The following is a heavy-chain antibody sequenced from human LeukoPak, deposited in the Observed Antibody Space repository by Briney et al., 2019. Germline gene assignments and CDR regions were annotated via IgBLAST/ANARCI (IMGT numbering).Heavy chain of an antibody. CDR2: INHSGST. CDR3: ARGALRQGYDILTGYYVDYYYYYMDV. Sequence: SETLSLTCAVYGESFSGTYWTWIRQSPGKGLEWIGEINHSGSTNYNPSLKSRVTISIDTSKNQFSLKLSSVTAADTAVYYCARGALRQGYDILTGYYVDYYYYYMDVWGKGTTVTISS. V-gene: IGHV4-34*01. CDR1: GESFSGTY. D-gene: IGHD3-9*01. J-gene: IGHJ6*03.